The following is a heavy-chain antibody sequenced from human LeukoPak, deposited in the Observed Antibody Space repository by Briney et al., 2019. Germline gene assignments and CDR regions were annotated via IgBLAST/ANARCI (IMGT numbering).Heavy chain of an antibody. Sequence: PGGSLRLSCAASGFTFSNYAMSWVRQAPGKGLEWVSTLSGNGGSTFYADSVKGRFTISRDNSKNTLYLQMSSLRAEDTAVYYCAKVVVVPDYWGQGTLVTVSS. J-gene: IGHJ4*02. CDR1: GFTFSNYA. CDR3: AKVVVVPDY. CDR2: LSGNGGST. D-gene: IGHD2-2*01. V-gene: IGHV3-23*01.